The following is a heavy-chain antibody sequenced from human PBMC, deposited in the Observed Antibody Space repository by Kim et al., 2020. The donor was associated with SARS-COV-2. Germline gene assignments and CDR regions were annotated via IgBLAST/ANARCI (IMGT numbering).Heavy chain of an antibody. D-gene: IGHD3-3*01. J-gene: IGHJ3*02. CDR1: GGSVSSGSYY. V-gene: IGHV4-61*01. Sequence: SETLSLTCTVSGGSVSSGSYYWSWIRQPPGKGLEWIGYIYYSGSTNYNPSLKSRVTMSVDTSKNQFSLKLSPVTAADTAVYYCAGNEMCDITIFGVVSWKDAFDIWGQGTMVTVSS. CDR2: IYYSGST. CDR3: AGNEMCDITIFGVVSWKDAFDI.